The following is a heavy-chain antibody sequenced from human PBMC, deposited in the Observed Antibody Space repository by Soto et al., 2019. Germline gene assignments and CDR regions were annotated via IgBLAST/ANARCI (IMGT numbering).Heavy chain of an antibody. V-gene: IGHV3-66*01. CDR1: GFTVSSNY. J-gene: IGHJ3*02. CDR3: ARAPWLVERVFDI. Sequence: GGSLRLSCAASGFTVSSNYMSWVRQAPGKGLEWVSVIYSGGSTYYADSVKGRFTISRDNSKNTLYLQMNSLRAEDTAVYYCARAPWLVERVFDIWGQGTMVTVSS. D-gene: IGHD6-19*01. CDR2: IYSGGST.